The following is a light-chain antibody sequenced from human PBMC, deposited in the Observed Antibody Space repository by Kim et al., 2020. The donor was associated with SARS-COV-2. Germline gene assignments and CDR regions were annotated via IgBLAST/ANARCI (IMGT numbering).Light chain of an antibody. J-gene: IGLJ2*01. CDR1: SDDIGTYIF. CDR2: DVS. Sequence: GQSITISCTGTSDDIGTYIFVSWYQQQPGKAPKLIIYDVSYRPSGVSNRFSGSKSGNRASLTISGLQAEDEAVYYCTSYTTTSTLVFGGGTQLTVL. V-gene: IGLV2-14*03. CDR3: TSYTTTSTLV.